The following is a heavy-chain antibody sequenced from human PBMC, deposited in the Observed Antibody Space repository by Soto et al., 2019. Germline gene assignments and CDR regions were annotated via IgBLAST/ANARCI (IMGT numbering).Heavy chain of an antibody. CDR1: GGSFSDTY. V-gene: IGHV4-34*01. CDR2: INHNTNT. D-gene: IGHD6-6*01. J-gene: IGHJ4*02. CDR3: ASSSPFHY. Sequence: SETLSLTCAVYGGSFSDTYWNWFRQPPGKGLEWIGEINHNTNTYYKPSLKSRVSISIDTSRNQFSLKLTSVTAADTGVYYCASSSPFHYWGPGILVTVSS.